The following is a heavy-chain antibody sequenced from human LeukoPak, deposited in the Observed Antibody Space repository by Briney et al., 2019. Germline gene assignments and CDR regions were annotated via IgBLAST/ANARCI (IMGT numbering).Heavy chain of an antibody. V-gene: IGHV4-31*03. Sequence: SETLSLTCTVSGGSISSGGYYWGWIRQHPGKGLEWIGYIYYSGSTYYNPSLKSRVTISVDTSKNQFSLKLSSVTAADTAVYYCARAMGYYDSSGYYPAGPFDYWGQGTLVTVSS. J-gene: IGHJ4*02. CDR1: GGSISSGGYY. CDR2: IYYSGST. CDR3: ARAMGYYDSSGYYPAGPFDY. D-gene: IGHD3-22*01.